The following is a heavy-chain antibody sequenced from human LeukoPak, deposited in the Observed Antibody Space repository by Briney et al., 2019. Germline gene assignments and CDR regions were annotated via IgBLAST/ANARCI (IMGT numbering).Heavy chain of an antibody. D-gene: IGHD3-10*01. Sequence: GGSLRLSCAASGFTFSSYWMSWVRQAPGKGLEWVAVISYDGSNKYYADSVKGRFTISRDNSKNTLYLQMNSLRAEDTAVYYCARDLRVVRGVIEYYFDYWGQGTLVTVSS. CDR1: GFTFSSYW. CDR2: ISYDGSNK. CDR3: ARDLRVVRGVIEYYFDY. J-gene: IGHJ4*02. V-gene: IGHV3-30*03.